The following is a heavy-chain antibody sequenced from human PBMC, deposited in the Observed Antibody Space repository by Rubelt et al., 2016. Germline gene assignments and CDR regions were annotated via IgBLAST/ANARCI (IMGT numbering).Heavy chain of an antibody. CDR3: AKGVGGSGTQRYFDY. Sequence: QGPRTGLEWVSAISGSGGSTYYADSVKGRFTISRDNSKNTLYLQMNSLRAEDTAVYYCAKGVGGSGTQRYFDYWGQGTLVTVSS. V-gene: IGHV3-23*01. D-gene: IGHD3-10*01. CDR2: ISGSGGST. J-gene: IGHJ4*02.